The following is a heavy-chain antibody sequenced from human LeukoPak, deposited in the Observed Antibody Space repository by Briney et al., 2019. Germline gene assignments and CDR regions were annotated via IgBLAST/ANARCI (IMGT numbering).Heavy chain of an antibody. CDR2: IYYSGST. V-gene: IGHV4-39*01. CDR1: GGPISSSSYY. J-gene: IGHJ4*02. Sequence: SETLSLTCTVSGGPISSSSYYWGWIRQPPGKGLEWIGSIYYSGSTYYNPSLKSRVTISVDTSKNQFSLKLSSVTAADTAVYYCARRVIAVAGTDFYDYWGQGTLVTVSS. D-gene: IGHD6-19*01. CDR3: ARRVIAVAGTDFYDY.